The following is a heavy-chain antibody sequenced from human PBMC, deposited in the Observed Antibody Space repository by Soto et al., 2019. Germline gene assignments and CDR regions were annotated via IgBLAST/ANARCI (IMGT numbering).Heavy chain of an antibody. CDR3: ATTQRDLRPGWQSFDY. V-gene: IGHV3-23*01. CDR2: ISGSGITT. Sequence: GGSLRLSCAASGFTFDTYFLSWVRQSPGKGLEWVASISGSGITTFYAESVRGRFIISRDNSNNSVFLQMAGLRADDTALYVCATTQRDLRPGWQSFDYWGQGALVTVSS. D-gene: IGHD2-15*01. J-gene: IGHJ4*02. CDR1: GFTFDTYF.